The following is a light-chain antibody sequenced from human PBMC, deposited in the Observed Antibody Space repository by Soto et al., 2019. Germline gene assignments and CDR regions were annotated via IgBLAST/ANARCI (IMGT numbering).Light chain of an antibody. Sequence: EFVLTQSPGTLSLSPGERATLSCRANQTVRNNYLAWYQQKPGQAPRLLIYDASSRATGIPDRFSGGGSGTDFTLTISRLEPEDFAVYYCQQYDNWPPCTFGQGTKLEVK. CDR2: DAS. CDR1: QTVRNNY. V-gene: IGKV3-20*01. J-gene: IGKJ2*02. CDR3: QQYDNWPPCT.